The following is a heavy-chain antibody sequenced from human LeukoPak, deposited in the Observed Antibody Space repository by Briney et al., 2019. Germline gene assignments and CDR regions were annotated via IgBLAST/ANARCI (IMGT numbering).Heavy chain of an antibody. D-gene: IGHD1-7*01. CDR2: ISSSSSYI. J-gene: IGHJ4*02. V-gene: IGHV3-21*01. Sequence: GGSLRLSCAASGFTFSSYSMNWVRQAPGKGLEWVSSISSSSSYIYYADSVRGRFTISRDNAKNSLYLRMNSLRAEDTAVYYCARGLTGTTADYWGQGTLVTVSS. CDR1: GFTFSSYS. CDR3: ARGLTGTTADY.